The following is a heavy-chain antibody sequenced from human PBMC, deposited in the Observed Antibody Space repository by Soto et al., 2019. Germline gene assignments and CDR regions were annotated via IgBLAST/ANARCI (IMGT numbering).Heavy chain of an antibody. CDR1: VDSSRSYY. J-gene: IGHJ4*02. V-gene: IGHV4-59*01. D-gene: IGHD1-26*01. CDR2: IYYSGYT. CDR3: ARCFSGNYPSRPEEQYYFDS. Sequence: SETLSLTCTVSVDSSRSYYWSWIREPPGKGLEWIGYIYYSGYTSYNPSLKSRVTISVDTSKNQFSLKLNSVTAADTAVYYCARCFSGNYPSRPEEQYYFDSWGQGTLVTVSS.